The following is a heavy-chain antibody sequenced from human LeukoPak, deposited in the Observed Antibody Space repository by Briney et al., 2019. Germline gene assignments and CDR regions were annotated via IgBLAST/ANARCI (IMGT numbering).Heavy chain of an antibody. CDR2: IKEDGSEK. J-gene: IGHJ4*02. Sequence: GGSLRLSCAASGFTFNRDWTAWVRQAPRKGLEWVANIKEDGSEKNYVDSVKGRFTISRDNAINSVYLQMNDLRAEDTGVYYCATKEPSTSGWSYWGQGTLVTVSS. V-gene: IGHV3-7*01. CDR1: GFTFNRDW. D-gene: IGHD6-19*01. CDR3: ATKEPSTSGWSY.